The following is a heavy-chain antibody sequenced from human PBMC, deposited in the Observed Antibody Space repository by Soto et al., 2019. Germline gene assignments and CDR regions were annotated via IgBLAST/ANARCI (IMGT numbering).Heavy chain of an antibody. D-gene: IGHD2-2*01. J-gene: IGHJ6*02. CDR1: GGTFSSYA. Sequence: QVQLVQSGAEVKKPGSSVKVSCKASGGTFSSYAISWVRQAPGQGLEWMGGIIPIFGTANYAQKFQGRVTITADKSTSTAYMELSSLRSEDTAVYYCARDGVVVPSAMSYYYYGMDVWGQGTTVTVS. V-gene: IGHV1-69*06. CDR2: IIPIFGTA. CDR3: ARDGVVVPSAMSYYYYGMDV.